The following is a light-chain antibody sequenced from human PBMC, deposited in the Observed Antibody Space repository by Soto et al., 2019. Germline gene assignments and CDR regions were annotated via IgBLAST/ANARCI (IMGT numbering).Light chain of an antibody. CDR3: QQYGGSHRT. CDR1: QSVSNSY. J-gene: IGKJ1*01. CDR2: GSS. V-gene: IGKV3-20*01. Sequence: EIVLTQSPGTLSLSPGERATLSCRASQSVSNSYLAWYQQKPGQAPRLLIYGSSSRATGIPDRFSGSGSGTDFTLTISRLEPEDFAVYYCQQYGGSHRTFGQGTKVEIK.